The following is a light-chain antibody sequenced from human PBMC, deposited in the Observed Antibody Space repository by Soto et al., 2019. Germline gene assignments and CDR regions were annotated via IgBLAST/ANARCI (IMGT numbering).Light chain of an antibody. CDR3: QQSYSTVWT. Sequence: DIQMTQSPSSLSASVGDRVTITCRASQSISSYLNWYQQKPGKAPKVLIYAASSLQSGVPSRFSGSGSGTDFTLTISSLQPEDFATYYCQQSYSTVWTFGQGTKVEIK. J-gene: IGKJ1*01. CDR2: AAS. CDR1: QSISSY. V-gene: IGKV1-39*01.